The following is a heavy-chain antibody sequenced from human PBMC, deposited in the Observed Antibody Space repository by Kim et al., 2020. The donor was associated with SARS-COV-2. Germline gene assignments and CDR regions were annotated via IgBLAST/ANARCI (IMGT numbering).Heavy chain of an antibody. CDR3: ARGDGGYRVYFAY. J-gene: IGHJ4*02. Sequence: GGSLRLSCAASGFTFSSYAMHWVRQAPGKGLEWVAVISYDGSNKYYADSVKGRFTISRDNSKNTLYLQMNSLRAEDTAVYYCARGDGGYRVYFAYWVQGTLVTVSS. V-gene: IGHV3-30-3*01. D-gene: IGHD5-12*01. CDR1: GFTFSSYA. CDR2: ISYDGSNK.